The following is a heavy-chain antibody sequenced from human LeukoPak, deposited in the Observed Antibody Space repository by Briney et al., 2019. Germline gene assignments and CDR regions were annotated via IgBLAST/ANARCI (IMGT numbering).Heavy chain of an antibody. CDR2: IYYSGST. CDR3: ARLGFSDGSDNWLSDN. Sequence: PSETLSLTCTVSGGSISRYYWSWIRQPPGKGLEYIGYIYYSGSTNYNPSLKSRVTISVDTSKNQFFLKLNSVSAADTAVYYCARLGFSDGSDNWLSDNWGQGTLVTVSS. V-gene: IGHV4-59*01. J-gene: IGHJ4*02. CDR1: GGSISRYY. D-gene: IGHD3-10*01.